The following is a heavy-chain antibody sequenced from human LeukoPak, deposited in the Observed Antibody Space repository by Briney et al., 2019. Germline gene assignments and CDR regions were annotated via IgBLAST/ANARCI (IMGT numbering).Heavy chain of an antibody. D-gene: IGHD3-3*01. CDR1: GYTFTSYD. CDR3: ARGLVTIFGPNWFDP. Sequence: GASVKVSCKASGYTFTSYDINWVRQATGQGLQWMGWMNPNSGNTGYAQKFQGRVTMTRNTSISTAYMELSSLRSEDTAVYYCARGLVTIFGPNWFDPWGQGTLVTVSS. J-gene: IGHJ5*02. CDR2: MNPNSGNT. V-gene: IGHV1-8*01.